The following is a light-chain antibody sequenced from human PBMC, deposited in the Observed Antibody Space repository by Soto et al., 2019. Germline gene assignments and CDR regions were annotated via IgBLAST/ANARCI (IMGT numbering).Light chain of an antibody. CDR1: SSDVGGYNY. Sequence: QSVLTQPASVSGSPGQSITISCTGTSSDVGGYNYVSWYQPHPGKAPKLMIYEVSNRPSGVSNRFSGSKSGNTASLTISGLQAEDEADYYCSSYTSSSTPYVSGTGTKLTVL. CDR2: EVS. CDR3: SSYTSSSTPYV. J-gene: IGLJ1*01. V-gene: IGLV2-14*01.